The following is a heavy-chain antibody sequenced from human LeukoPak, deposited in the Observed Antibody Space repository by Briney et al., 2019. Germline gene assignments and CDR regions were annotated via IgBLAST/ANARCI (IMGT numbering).Heavy chain of an antibody. D-gene: IGHD2-15*01. CDR1: GYTFTGYY. V-gene: IGHV1-2*04. J-gene: IGHJ3*02. CDR3: ARDRRYCSGGSCYSDAFDI. CDR2: INPNSGGT. Sequence: ASVKVSCKASGYTFTGYYMHWVRQAPGQGLEWMGWINPNSGGTNYAQKFQGWVTMTRDTSICTAYMELSRLRSDDTAVYYCARDRRYCSGGSCYSDAFDIWGQGTMVTVSS.